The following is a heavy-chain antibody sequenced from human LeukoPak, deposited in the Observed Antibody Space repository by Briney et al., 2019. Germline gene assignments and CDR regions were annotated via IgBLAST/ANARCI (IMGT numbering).Heavy chain of an antibody. D-gene: IGHD6-13*01. CDR1: GDSISGFY. CDR2: IYSSGST. V-gene: IGHV4-59*12. J-gene: IGHJ4*02. Sequence: SETLSLTCTVSGDSISGFYWSWIRQPPGEGLEWIGDIYSSGSTNYNPSLRSRVTMSVDTSKNQFSLKLSSVTAADTAVYYCARDVVAAAGTWDYWGQGTLVTVSS. CDR3: ARDVVAAAGTWDY.